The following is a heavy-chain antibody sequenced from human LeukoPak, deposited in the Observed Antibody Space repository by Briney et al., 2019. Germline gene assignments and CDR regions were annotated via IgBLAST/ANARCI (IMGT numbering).Heavy chain of an antibody. CDR1: GFTFSSYG. CDR3: ARGNWNDPFDY. J-gene: IGHJ4*02. Sequence: GGSLRLSCAASGFTFSSYGMHWVRQVPGKGLEWVAVIWYDGSNKYYADSVKGRFTISRDNSKNTLYLQMNSLRAEDTAVYYCARGNWNDPFDYWGQGTLVTVSS. V-gene: IGHV3-33*01. CDR2: IWYDGSNK. D-gene: IGHD1-20*01.